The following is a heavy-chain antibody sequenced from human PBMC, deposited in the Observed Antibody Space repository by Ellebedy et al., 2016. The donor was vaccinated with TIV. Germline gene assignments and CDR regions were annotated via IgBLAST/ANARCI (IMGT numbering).Heavy chain of an antibody. J-gene: IGHJ4*02. V-gene: IGHV4-4*07. D-gene: IGHD5-12*01. Sequence: SETLSLXXTLSGGSISSYYWSWTRQPAGKGLQWIGRMYTSGSTNYNPSLKSRVTMSVDTSKNQFSLKLSSVTAADTAVYYCAREGYSGYDFDYWGQGTLVTVSS. CDR1: GGSISSYY. CDR3: AREGYSGYDFDY. CDR2: MYTSGST.